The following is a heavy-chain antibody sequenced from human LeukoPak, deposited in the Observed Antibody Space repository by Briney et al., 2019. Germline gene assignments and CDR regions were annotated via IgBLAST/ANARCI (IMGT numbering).Heavy chain of an antibody. CDR2: INPSGGST. V-gene: IGHV1-46*01. J-gene: IGHJ4*02. D-gene: IGHD2-15*01. CDR3: ARVSCSGGSCYLDY. Sequence: ASVKVSCKASGYTFTSYYMRWVRQAPGQGLEWMGIINPSGGSTSYAQKLQGRVTMTTDTSTSTAYMELRSLRSDDTAVYYCARVSCSGGSCYLDYWGQGTLVTVSS. CDR1: GYTFTSYY.